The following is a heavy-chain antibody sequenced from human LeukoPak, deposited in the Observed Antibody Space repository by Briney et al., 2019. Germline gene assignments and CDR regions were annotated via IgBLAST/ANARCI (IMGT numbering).Heavy chain of an antibody. D-gene: IGHD3-10*01. J-gene: IGHJ4*02. CDR3: ARASGSGPCIDY. Sequence: GGSLRLSCAASGFTFSSYSVNWVRQAPGKGLEWVSSISSSSSYIYYADSVKGRFTISRDNAKNSLYLQMNSLRAEDTAVYYCARASGSGPCIDYWGQGTLVTVSS. V-gene: IGHV3-21*01. CDR1: GFTFSSYS. CDR2: ISSSSSYI.